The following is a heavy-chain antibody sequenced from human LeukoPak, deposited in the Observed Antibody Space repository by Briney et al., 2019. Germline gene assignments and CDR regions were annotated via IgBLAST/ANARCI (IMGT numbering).Heavy chain of an antibody. D-gene: IGHD5-12*01. CDR3: AKGRGGYLRGTWYFDY. CDR2: ISGSGGST. V-gene: IGHV3-23*01. Sequence: GGSLRLSCAASGFTFSSYAMSWVRQAPGKGLEWVSAISGSGGSTYYADSVKGRFTISRDNSKNTLYLQMNSLRAEDTAVYYCAKGRGGYLRGTWYFDYWGKGPRVTVS. CDR1: GFTFSSYA. J-gene: IGHJ4*02.